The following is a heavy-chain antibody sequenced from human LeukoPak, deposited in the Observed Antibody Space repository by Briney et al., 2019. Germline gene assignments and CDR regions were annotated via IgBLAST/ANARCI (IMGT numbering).Heavy chain of an antibody. CDR3: AKSWYDSSGHHGVFDY. D-gene: IGHD3-22*01. J-gene: IGHJ4*02. CDR2: ISGSGGST. Sequence: GGSLRLSCAASGFTFSSYAMSWVRQAPGKGLEWVSAISGSGGSTYYADSVKGRFTISRDNSKNTLYLQMNSLRDEDTAVYYCAKSWYDSSGHHGVFDYWGQGTLVTVSS. CDR1: GFTFSSYA. V-gene: IGHV3-23*01.